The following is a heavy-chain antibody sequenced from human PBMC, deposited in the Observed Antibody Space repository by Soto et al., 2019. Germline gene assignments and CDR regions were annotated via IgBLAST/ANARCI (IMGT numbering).Heavy chain of an antibody. CDR2: IVPMFGTS. J-gene: IGHJ4*02. Sequence: QERLVQSGAEVRKPGSSVKVSCKVTGGTSTRYAINWVGQAPGQGLEWMGGIVPMFGTSKYAQKFQGRVTITADTSTNIAYMELRSLRSEGTAVYYCNRGSEYDFWSGYLWGQGTLVFVSS. V-gene: IGHV1-69*06. CDR1: GGTSTRYA. CDR3: NRGSEYDFWSGYL. D-gene: IGHD3-3*01.